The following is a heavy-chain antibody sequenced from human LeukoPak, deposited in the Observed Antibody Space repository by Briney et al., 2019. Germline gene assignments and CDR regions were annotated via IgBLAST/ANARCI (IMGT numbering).Heavy chain of an antibody. J-gene: IGHJ4*02. D-gene: IGHD6-13*01. V-gene: IGHV3-33*01. Sequence: GRSLRLSCAVSGFTFSSYGMHWVRQAPGKGLEWVAVIWYDGSNKFYADSVKGRFTISRDNSKNTLYLQMNSLRAEDTAVYYCARDRQQLLPPRHENDYWGQGTLVTVSS. CDR1: GFTFSSYG. CDR3: ARDRQQLLPPRHENDY. CDR2: IWYDGSNK.